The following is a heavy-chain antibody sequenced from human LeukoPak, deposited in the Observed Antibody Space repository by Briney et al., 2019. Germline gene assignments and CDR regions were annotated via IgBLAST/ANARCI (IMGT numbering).Heavy chain of an antibody. D-gene: IGHD3-16*01. Sequence: SVNVSCKASGFTFTSSAVQWVRQARGQRLEWIGWIVVGSGNTNYAQKFQERVTITRDMSTSTAYMELSSLRSEDTAVYYCAAEWGTRAPDAFDIWGQGTMVTVSS. CDR1: GFTFTSSA. J-gene: IGHJ3*02. CDR2: IVVGSGNT. V-gene: IGHV1-58*01. CDR3: AAEWGTRAPDAFDI.